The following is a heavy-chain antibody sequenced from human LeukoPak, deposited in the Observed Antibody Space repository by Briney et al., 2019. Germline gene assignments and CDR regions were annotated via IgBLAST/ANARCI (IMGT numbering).Heavy chain of an antibody. V-gene: IGHV3-21*01. CDR2: ISSSSSYK. D-gene: IGHD5-18*01. J-gene: IGHJ4*02. CDR3: ARDPDGYSYGYADY. Sequence: SGGSLSLSCAASRFTFSSYSMKWVRQAPGKGLEWVSCISSSSSYKYYADSVKGRFTISRDNAKNSLYLQMNSLRVEDTAVYYCARDPDGYSYGYADYWGQGTLVTVSS. CDR1: RFTFSSYS.